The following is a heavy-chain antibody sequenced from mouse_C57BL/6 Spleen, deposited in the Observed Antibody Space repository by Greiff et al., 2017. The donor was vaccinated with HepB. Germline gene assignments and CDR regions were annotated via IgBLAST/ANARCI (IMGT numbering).Heavy chain of an antibody. CDR3: TRGFSMTTANWDYAMDY. CDR2: IRNKANNHAT. Sequence: EVKLVESGGGLVQPGGSMKLSCAASGFTFSDAWMDWVRQSPEKGLEWVAEIRNKANNHATYYAESVKGRFTISRDDSKSSVYLQMNSLRAEDTGIYYCTRGFSMTTANWDYAMDYWGQGTSVTVSS. CDR1: GFTFSDAW. V-gene: IGHV6-6*01. J-gene: IGHJ4*01. D-gene: IGHD1-2*01.